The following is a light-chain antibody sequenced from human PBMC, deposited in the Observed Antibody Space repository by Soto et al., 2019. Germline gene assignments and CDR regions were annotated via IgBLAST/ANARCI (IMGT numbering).Light chain of an antibody. CDR3: SSYAGSNGVV. CDR1: SSDVGGYNY. V-gene: IGLV2-8*01. Sequence: QLVLTQPPSASGSPGQSVTISCTGTSSDVGGYNYVSWYQQHPGKAPKLMIYDVSKRPSGVPDRFSGSKSGNTASLTVSGLQAEDEADYYCSSYAGSNGVVFGGGTKLTVL. J-gene: IGLJ2*01. CDR2: DVS.